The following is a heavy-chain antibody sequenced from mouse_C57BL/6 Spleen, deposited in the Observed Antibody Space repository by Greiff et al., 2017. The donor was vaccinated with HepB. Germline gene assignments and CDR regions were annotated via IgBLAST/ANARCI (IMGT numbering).Heavy chain of an antibody. D-gene: IGHD5-1-1*01. J-gene: IGHJ3*01. Sequence: QVQLQQSGPELVKPGASVKISCKASGYAFSSSWMNWVKQRPGKGLEWIGRIYPGDGDTNYNGKFKGKATLTADKSSSTAYMQLSSLTSEDSAVYFCARMDTLFAYWGQGTLVTVSA. CDR2: IYPGDGDT. V-gene: IGHV1-82*01. CDR1: GYAFSSSW. CDR3: ARMDTLFAY.